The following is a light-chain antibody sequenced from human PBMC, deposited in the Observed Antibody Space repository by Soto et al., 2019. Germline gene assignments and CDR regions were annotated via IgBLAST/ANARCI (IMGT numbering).Light chain of an antibody. Sequence: NFMLTQPHSVSESRGKTVVISFTRSSGSVSRSHVHWYQQSPARLPTTIIYKDYERPSGVPDRFSGSIDSSYNSASLTISGLKTEDEADYYCQSYDGDNWVFGGGTKLTVL. V-gene: IGLV6-57*01. CDR1: SGSVSRSH. CDR3: QSYDGDNWV. CDR2: KDY. J-gene: IGLJ2*01.